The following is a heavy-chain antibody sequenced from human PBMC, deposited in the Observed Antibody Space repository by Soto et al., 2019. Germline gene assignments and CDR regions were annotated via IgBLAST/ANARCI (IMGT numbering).Heavy chain of an antibody. J-gene: IGHJ5*02. CDR3: TRRGSGSSFDP. Sequence: GGSLRLSCTASGFAFGEYWMHWVRQAPGKGPVWVSRIVSDGSTTVYADSVKGRFTISRDNAKNTLYLQMNSLRAEDTALYYCTRRGSGSSFDPWGQGTPVTVSS. D-gene: IGHD3-10*01. CDR1: GFAFGEYW. CDR2: IVSDGSTT. V-gene: IGHV3-74*01.